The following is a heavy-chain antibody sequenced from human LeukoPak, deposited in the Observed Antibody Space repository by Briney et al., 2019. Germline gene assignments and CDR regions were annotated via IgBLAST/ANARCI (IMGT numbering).Heavy chain of an antibody. Sequence: ASVKVSCKASGYTFTGYYMHWVRQAPGQGLEWMGWINPNSGGTNYAQKFQGRATMTRDTSISTAYMELSRLRSDDTAVYYCARGDYGSGSPFDYWGQGTLVTVSS. D-gene: IGHD3-10*01. J-gene: IGHJ4*02. CDR1: GYTFTGYY. V-gene: IGHV1-2*02. CDR3: ARGDYGSGSPFDY. CDR2: INPNSGGT.